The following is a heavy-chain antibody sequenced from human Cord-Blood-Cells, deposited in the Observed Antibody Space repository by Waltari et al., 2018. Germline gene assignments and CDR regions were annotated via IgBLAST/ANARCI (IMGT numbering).Heavy chain of an antibody. CDR1: GFPLGTYW. J-gene: IGHJ4*02. V-gene: IGHV3-7*01. D-gene: IGHD1-7*01. CDR3: ARVLVTGTNFDY. Sequence: EVQLVESGGGLVQPGGCRGPPWAASGFPLGTYWMCWVRQAPGKGLEWVANIKQDGSEKYYVDSVKGRFTISRDNAKNSLYLQMNSLRAEDTAVYYCARVLVTGTNFDYWGQGTLVTVSS. CDR2: IKQDGSEK.